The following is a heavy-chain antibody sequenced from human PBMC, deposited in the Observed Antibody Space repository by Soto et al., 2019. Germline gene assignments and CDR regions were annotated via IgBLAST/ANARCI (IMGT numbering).Heavy chain of an antibody. CDR1: GYSFTSYW. J-gene: IGHJ6*02. Sequence: GESLKISCKGSGYSFTSYWISWVRQMPGKGLEWMGRIDPSDSYTNYSPSFQGHVTISADKSISTAYLQWSSLKASDTAMYYCASPSGWTGAAHGMDVWGQGTTVSVSS. D-gene: IGHD6-19*01. CDR3: ASPSGWTGAAHGMDV. CDR2: IDPSDSYT. V-gene: IGHV5-10-1*01.